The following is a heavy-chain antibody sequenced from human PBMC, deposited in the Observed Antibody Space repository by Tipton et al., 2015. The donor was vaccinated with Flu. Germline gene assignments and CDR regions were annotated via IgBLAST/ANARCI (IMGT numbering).Heavy chain of an antibody. J-gene: IGHJ4*02. CDR3: VRGGGPVAAIDY. CDR2: IKKDGSEK. V-gene: IGHV3-7*03. D-gene: IGHD2-2*02. CDR1: GFTFSSYW. Sequence: SLRLSCAASGFTFSSYWMSWVRQAPGKGLEWVANIKKDGSEKYYVDSVKGRFTISRDNAKNSLYLQMNSLRGEDTALYHCVRGGGPVAAIDYWGPGTLVTVSS.